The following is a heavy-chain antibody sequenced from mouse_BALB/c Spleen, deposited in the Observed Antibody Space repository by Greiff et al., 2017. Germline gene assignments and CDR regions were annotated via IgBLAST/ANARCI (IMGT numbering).Heavy chain of an antibody. CDR1: GYTFTSSW. CDR3: ARIDGYPYYYAMDY. D-gene: IGHD2-3*01. CDR2: IAPGSGST. J-gene: IGHJ4*01. V-gene: IGHV1S41*01. Sequence: DLVKPGASVKLSCKASGYTFTSSWINWIKQRPGQGLEWIGRIAPGSGSTYYNEMFKGKATLTVDTSSSTAYIQLSSLSSEDSAVYFCARIDGYPYYYAMDYWGQGTSVTVSS.